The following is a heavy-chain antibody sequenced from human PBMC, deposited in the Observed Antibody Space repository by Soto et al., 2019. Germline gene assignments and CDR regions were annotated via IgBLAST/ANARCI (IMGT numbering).Heavy chain of an antibody. CDR1: GFSLTTRGVG. D-gene: IGHD3-10*01. CDR3: AHINGVLRGVAYYHNGMDV. CDR2: IYWDNDK. Sequence: QITLKESGPTLVRPTQTLTLTCSFSGFSLTTRGVGVSWIRQPPGKALEWLELIYWDNDKRYSPTLKDRLTNTKDTTKNEVVLTMPNVDPVDTSTYSCAHINGVLRGVAYYHNGMDVWGPGTTVTVSS. J-gene: IGHJ6*02. V-gene: IGHV2-5*02.